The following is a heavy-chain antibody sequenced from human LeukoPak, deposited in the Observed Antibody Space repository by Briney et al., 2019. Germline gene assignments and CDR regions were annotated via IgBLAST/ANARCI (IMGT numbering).Heavy chain of an antibody. CDR1: GLPYSSYV. D-gene: IGHD5-12*01. CDR2: ISYYGSNK. J-gene: IGHJ2*01. V-gene: IGHV3-30-3*01. CDR3: ANSGYGRVNYFDL. Sequence: SGGSLRLSCTASGLPYSSYVMRWVPQAPGKGLVWVAVISYYGSNKYYADSVKGRFTISRDNSKNTLYLQMNSLRAEDTAVYYCANSGYGRVNYFDLWGRGTLVTVSS.